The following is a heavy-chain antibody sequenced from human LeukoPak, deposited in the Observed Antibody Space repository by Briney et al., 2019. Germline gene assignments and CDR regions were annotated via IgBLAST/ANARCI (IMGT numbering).Heavy chain of an antibody. D-gene: IGHD7-27*01. J-gene: IGHJ4*02. CDR2: ITTSDGNT. Sequence: GGSLRLSCAAFGFTFSSYTMSWVRQAPGKGLEWVSTITTSDGNTYYADSVKGRFTVSRDNSKNTLFLQMNSLRAEDTAVYYCAKDGGLWVSAHWGDSWGRGTLVTVSS. V-gene: IGHV3-23*01. CDR3: AKDGGLWVSAHWGDS. CDR1: GFTFSSYT.